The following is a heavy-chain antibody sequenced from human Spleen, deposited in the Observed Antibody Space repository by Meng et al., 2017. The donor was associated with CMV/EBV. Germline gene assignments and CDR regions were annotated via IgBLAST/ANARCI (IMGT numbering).Heavy chain of an antibody. V-gene: IGHV3-21*01. CDR3: ARVGGGSYLYFDY. CDR1: GFTFSSYS. D-gene: IGHD1-26*01. Sequence: GGSLRLSCAASGFTFSSYSMNWVRQAPGKGLEWASSISSSSSYIYYADSVKGRFTISRDNAKNSLYLQMNSLRAEDTAVYYCARVGGGSYLYFDYWGQGTLVTVSS. CDR2: ISSSSSYI. J-gene: IGHJ4*02.